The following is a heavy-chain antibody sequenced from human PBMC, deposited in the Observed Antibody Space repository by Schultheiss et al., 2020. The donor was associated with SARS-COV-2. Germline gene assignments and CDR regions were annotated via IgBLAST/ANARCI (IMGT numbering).Heavy chain of an antibody. J-gene: IGHJ4*02. Sequence: ASVKVSCKASGYTFTGYYMHWVRQAPGQGLEWMGWINPNSGGTNYAQKFQGRVTMTRDTSISTAYMELSRLRSDDTALYYCAKDKREMATIRRYYFDYWGQGTLVTVSS. CDR1: GYTFTGYY. V-gene: IGHV1-2*02. D-gene: IGHD5-24*01. CDR2: INPNSGGT. CDR3: AKDKREMATIRRYYFDY.